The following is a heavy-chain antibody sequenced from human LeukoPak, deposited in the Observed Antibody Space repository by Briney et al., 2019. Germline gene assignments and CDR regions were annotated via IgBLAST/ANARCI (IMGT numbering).Heavy chain of an antibody. CDR2: IYTSGST. Sequence: SETLSLTCTVSGDSISSYYWSWIRQSAGKGLEWIGRIYTSGSTNFNPSLKSRVSMSVDMSNNQFSLRLTTVTAADTAIYYCARLAAGYCNGGSCYDYYGLDVWGQGTTVTVSS. J-gene: IGHJ6*02. V-gene: IGHV4-4*07. CDR1: GDSISSYY. D-gene: IGHD2-15*01. CDR3: ARLAAGYCNGGSCYDYYGLDV.